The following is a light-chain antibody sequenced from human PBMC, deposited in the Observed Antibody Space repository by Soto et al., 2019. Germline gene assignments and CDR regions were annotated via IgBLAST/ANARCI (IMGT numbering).Light chain of an antibody. V-gene: IGLV2-14*01. CDR2: EVS. Sequence: QSVLTQPPSASGTPGQRVTISCSGGSSNIGSNSVNWYQQHPDKAPKLIIFEVSNRPSGISSRFSGSKSGNTASLTISGLQAEDEADYYCASYTSSSTSVIFGRGTKLTVL. CDR3: ASYTSSSTSVI. CDR1: SSNIGSNS. J-gene: IGLJ2*01.